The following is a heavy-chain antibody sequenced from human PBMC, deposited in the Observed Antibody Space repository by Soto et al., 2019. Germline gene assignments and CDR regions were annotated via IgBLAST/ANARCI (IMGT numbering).Heavy chain of an antibody. D-gene: IGHD1-7*01. CDR2: IYHSGST. J-gene: IGHJ6*02. CDR3: ARDAAGTTLGYYGMDV. Sequence: KPSETLSLTCAVSGGSISGGGYSWSWIQQPRGKGLEWIGYIYHSGSTYYNPSLKSRVTISVDRSKNQFSLKLSSVTAADTAVYYCARDAAGTTLGYYGMDVWGHGTTVTVSS. V-gene: IGHV4-30-2*01. CDR1: GGSISGGGYS.